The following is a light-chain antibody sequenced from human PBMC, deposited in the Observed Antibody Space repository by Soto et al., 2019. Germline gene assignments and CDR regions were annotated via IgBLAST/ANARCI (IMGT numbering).Light chain of an antibody. CDR2: GAS. V-gene: IGKV3-20*01. CDR1: QSVSSSF. J-gene: IGKJ1*01. Sequence: EIVLTQSPGTLSLSPGERATVSCRASQSVSSSFLAWYQQKPGQGPRLLIYGASSRATGIPDRFSGGGSGTDFSLNISRLEPEDFAVYYCHQYDTSPRSFGQGTKVEIK. CDR3: HQYDTSPRS.